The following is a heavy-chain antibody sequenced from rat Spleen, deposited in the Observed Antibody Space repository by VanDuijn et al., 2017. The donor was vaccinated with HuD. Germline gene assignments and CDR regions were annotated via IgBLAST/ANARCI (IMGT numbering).Heavy chain of an antibody. Sequence: EVQLVESGGGLVQPGRSMKLSCAASGFSFSNYDVAWVRQAPRKGLEWVASISYDGSSTYYGDSVRGRFIISRANAKSTLYLQMDSLRSEDTATYYCARQTTGYWYFDFWGQGVMVTVSS. CDR3: ARQTTGYWYFDF. V-gene: IGHV5-22*01. D-gene: IGHD4-1*01. CDR1: GFSFSNYD. CDR2: ISYDGSST. J-gene: IGHJ2*01.